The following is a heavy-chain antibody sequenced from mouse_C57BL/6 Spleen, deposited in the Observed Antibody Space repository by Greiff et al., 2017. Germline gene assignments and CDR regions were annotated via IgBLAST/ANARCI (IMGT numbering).Heavy chain of an antibody. D-gene: IGHD2-12*01. CDR2: IYPRSGNT. V-gene: IGHV1-81*01. CDR1: GYTFTSYG. CDR3: ARGDLYSWFAY. J-gene: IGHJ3*01. Sequence: VQLQESGAELARPGASVKLSCKASGYTFTSYGISWVKQRTGQGLEWIGEIYPRSGNTYYNEKFKGKATLTADKSSSTAYMELRSLTSEDSAVYFCARGDLYSWFAYWGQGTLVTVSA.